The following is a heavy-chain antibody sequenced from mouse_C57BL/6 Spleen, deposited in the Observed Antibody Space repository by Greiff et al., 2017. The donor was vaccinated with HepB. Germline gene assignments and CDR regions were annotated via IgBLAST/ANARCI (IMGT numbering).Heavy chain of an antibody. J-gene: IGHJ1*03. V-gene: IGHV1-53*01. CDR1: GYTFTSYW. Sequence: QVQLKQPGTELVKPGASVKLSCKASGYTFTSYWMHWVKQRPGQGLEWIGNINPSNGGTNYNEKFKSKATLTVDKSSSTAYMQLSSLTSEDSAVYYCARDLYDYDWYFDVWGTGTTVTVSS. D-gene: IGHD2-4*01. CDR3: ARDLYDYDWYFDV. CDR2: INPSNGGT.